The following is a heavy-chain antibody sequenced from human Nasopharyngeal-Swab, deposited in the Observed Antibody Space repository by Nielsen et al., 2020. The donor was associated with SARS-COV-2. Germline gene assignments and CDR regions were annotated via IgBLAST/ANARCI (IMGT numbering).Heavy chain of an antibody. D-gene: IGHD4-11*01. Sequence: GGSLRLSCAASGFNVSNNYMTWVRQAPGKGLEWVSIIYSSGSISHADSVKGRFIISRDTSKNTLSLRMNSLRVEDTAVYYCASAVTGPLYWGQGTLVTVSS. CDR2: IYSSGSI. J-gene: IGHJ1*01. V-gene: IGHV3-53*01. CDR3: ASAVTGPLY. CDR1: GFNVSNNY.